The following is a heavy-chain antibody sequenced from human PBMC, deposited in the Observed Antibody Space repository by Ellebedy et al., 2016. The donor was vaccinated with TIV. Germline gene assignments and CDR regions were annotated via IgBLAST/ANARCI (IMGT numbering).Heavy chain of an antibody. CDR2: ISFDGSNN. Sequence: GESLKISCAASGFTFSSYGTPWVLLAPGTGQELVSVISFDGSNNYYAESVKVLFTISRDNSKNTLYLKMNSLRAEDKAVYYCARDWSYSSSWGRWWFDPWGQGTLVTVSS. D-gene: IGHD6-13*01. V-gene: IGHV3-30*03. CDR3: ARDWSYSSSWGRWWFDP. J-gene: IGHJ5*02. CDR1: GFTFSSYG.